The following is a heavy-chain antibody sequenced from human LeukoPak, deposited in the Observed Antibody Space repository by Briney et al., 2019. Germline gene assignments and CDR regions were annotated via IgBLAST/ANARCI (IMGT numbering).Heavy chain of an antibody. CDR3: ARDERIGSFAY. D-gene: IGHD1-26*01. CDR1: GFTFSSYW. CDR2: INEDGSVG. J-gene: IGHJ4*02. V-gene: IGHV3-7*01. Sequence: AGGSLRLSCAASGFTFSSYWMSWVRQAPGKGLEWVANINEDGSVGQYADSVRGRFTISRANGKNSVYLQMNSLRVEDTGAYYCARDERIGSFAYWGQGTLVAVSS.